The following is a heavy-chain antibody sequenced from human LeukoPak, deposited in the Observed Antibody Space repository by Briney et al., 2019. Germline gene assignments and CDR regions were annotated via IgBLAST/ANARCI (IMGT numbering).Heavy chain of an antibody. V-gene: IGHV3-23*01. D-gene: IGHD3-22*01. Sequence: GGSLRLSCAASGFTFSSYAMSWVRQAPGKGLEWVSAISGSGGSTYYADSVKGRFTISRDNSKNTLYLQMNSPRAEDTAVYYCAKSQYYYDSSVTDYWGQGTLVTVSS. J-gene: IGHJ4*02. CDR1: GFTFSSYA. CDR2: ISGSGGST. CDR3: AKSQYYYDSSVTDY.